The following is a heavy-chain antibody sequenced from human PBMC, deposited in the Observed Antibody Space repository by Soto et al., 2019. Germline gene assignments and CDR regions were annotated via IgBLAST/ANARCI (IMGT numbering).Heavy chain of an antibody. Sequence: QLQLQESGPGLVEPSETLSLTCTVSGGSISGSDYYWAWIRQPPGKGLEWLGTIYRTGTTYYNPSLKSRVTLSLDTSKNQLSLNLNSVSAADTAVYFCTDMRGQWLPRDWGQGTLVTVSS. CDR1: GGSISGSDYY. J-gene: IGHJ4*02. CDR3: TDMRGQWLPRD. CDR2: IYRTGTT. D-gene: IGHD6-19*01. V-gene: IGHV4-39*01.